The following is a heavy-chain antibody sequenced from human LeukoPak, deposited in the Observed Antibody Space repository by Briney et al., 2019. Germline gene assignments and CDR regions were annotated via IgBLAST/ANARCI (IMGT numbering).Heavy chain of an antibody. D-gene: IGHD3-10*01. J-gene: IGHJ6*04. V-gene: IGHV4-34*01. Sequence: SETLSLTCAVYGGSFSGYYWSWIRQPPGKGLEWSGEINHSGSTNYNPSLKGRVTISVDTSKKQSSLKLSSVTAADTAVYYCARGRNYYGSGSYYNGWRMDVWGKGTTVTVSS. CDR1: GGSFSGYY. CDR2: INHSGST. CDR3: ARGRNYYGSGSYYNGWRMDV.